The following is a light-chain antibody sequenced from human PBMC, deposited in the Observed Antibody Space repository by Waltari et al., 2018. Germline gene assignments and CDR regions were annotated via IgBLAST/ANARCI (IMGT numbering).Light chain of an antibody. Sequence: QSALTQPASVSGSPGQSITLSCTGTSSNVGGYNSVPRYKQHPGKAPKVMIYEVSNRPSGVSNRFSGSKSGNTASLTISGLQAEDEADYYCTSYTSTSTLGVFGGGTKLTVL. J-gene: IGLJ3*02. V-gene: IGLV2-14*01. CDR3: TSYTSTSTLGV. CDR1: SSNVGGYNS. CDR2: EVS.